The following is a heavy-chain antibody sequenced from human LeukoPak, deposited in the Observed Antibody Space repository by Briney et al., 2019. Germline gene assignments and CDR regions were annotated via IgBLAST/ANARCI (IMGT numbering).Heavy chain of an antibody. CDR1: GFAFSSYG. Sequence: PGTSLRLSCAASGFAFSSYGMHWVRQAPGKGLEWVAVISYDGSNKYYADSVRGRFTISRDNSKNTLYLQMNSLRAEDTAVYYCARDRGGIVVVPAAAFDPWGQGTLVTVSS. CDR3: ARDRGGIVVVPAAAFDP. J-gene: IGHJ5*02. D-gene: IGHD2-2*01. V-gene: IGHV3-30*03. CDR2: ISYDGSNK.